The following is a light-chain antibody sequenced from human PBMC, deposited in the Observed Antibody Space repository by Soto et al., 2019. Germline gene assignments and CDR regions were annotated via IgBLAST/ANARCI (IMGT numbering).Light chain of an antibody. CDR2: DNI. Sequence: QLVLTQPPSVSGAPGQRVTISCTGSASNLGAKYAVHWYQHLPGTAPKLLIYDNIHRPSGVPDRLSGSKSDTSASLAITGLQAEDEADYYCQSYDTTLSGLVFGGGTKVTVL. J-gene: IGLJ3*02. V-gene: IGLV1-40*01. CDR1: ASNLGAKYA. CDR3: QSYDTTLSGLV.